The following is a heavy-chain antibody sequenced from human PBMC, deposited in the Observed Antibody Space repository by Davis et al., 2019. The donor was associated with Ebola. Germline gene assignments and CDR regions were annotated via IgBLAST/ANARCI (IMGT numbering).Heavy chain of an antibody. J-gene: IGHJ3*02. D-gene: IGHD1-1*01. CDR2: IKNKANGYIT. CDR3: VRDWNTAFYN. CDR1: GFTFSDYY. Sequence: GGSLRLSCTAPGFTFSDYYMSWIRQAPGKGLEWVGRIKNKANGYITNYAASVTGRFTMSRDDTGSSLYLQMNNLKVEDTAVYYCVRDWNTAFYNWGQGTMVTVSS. V-gene: IGHV3-72*01.